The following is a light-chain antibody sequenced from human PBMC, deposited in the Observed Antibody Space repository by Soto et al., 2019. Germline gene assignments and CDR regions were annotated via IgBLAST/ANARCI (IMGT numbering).Light chain of an antibody. CDR3: QHYDSYSPTWT. V-gene: IGKV1-5*03. Sequence: DIQMTQSPSTLSASVGDRVSITCRASQSIGDWLAWYQQKPGKAPKLLIYKASNLQSGVPSRFSGSGSGTDFTLTISSLQHDDFETYYCQHYDSYSPTWTFGQGTKVDIK. J-gene: IGKJ1*01. CDR1: QSIGDW. CDR2: KAS.